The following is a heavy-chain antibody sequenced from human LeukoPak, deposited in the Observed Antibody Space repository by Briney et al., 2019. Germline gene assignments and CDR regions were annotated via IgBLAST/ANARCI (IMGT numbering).Heavy chain of an antibody. D-gene: IGHD6-19*01. CDR1: GFTFSSYS. J-gene: IGHJ3*02. Sequence: PGGSLRLSCAASGFTFSSYSMNWVRQAPGKGLEWVSSISSSSSYIYYADSVKGRFTISGDNSKNTLYLQMNSLRAEDTAVYYCAKVCSSGWYRGDAFDIWGQGTMVTVSS. CDR3: AKVCSSGWYRGDAFDI. CDR2: ISSSSSYI. V-gene: IGHV3-21*04.